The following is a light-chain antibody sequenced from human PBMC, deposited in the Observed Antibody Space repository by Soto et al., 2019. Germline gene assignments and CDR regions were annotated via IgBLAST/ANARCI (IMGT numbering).Light chain of an antibody. CDR1: QNIDSY. CDR3: LQHNSYPLT. Sequence: TQSPSSLSASVGDRVTITCRASQNIDSYLNWYQQRPGKAPKLLIHDASSLQSGVPSRFSGSGSGTEFTLTISSLQPEDFATYYCLQHNSYPLTFGQGTRLEI. V-gene: IGKV1-17*01. CDR2: DAS. J-gene: IGKJ5*01.